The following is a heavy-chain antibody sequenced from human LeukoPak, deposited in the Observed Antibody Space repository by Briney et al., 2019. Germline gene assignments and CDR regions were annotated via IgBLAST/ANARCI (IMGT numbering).Heavy chain of an antibody. CDR1: GFTFSSNY. CDR2: VYGGGTS. J-gene: IGHJ4*02. Sequence: GGSLRLSCAASGFTFSSNYMSWVRQAPGKGLEWVSVVYGGGTSYYADSVKGRFTISRDNSNNTVYLQMNSLRAEDTAVYYCARGPYSSRWLGFDYWGQGTPVTVSS. V-gene: IGHV3-53*01. CDR3: ARGPYSSRWLGFDY. D-gene: IGHD6-13*01.